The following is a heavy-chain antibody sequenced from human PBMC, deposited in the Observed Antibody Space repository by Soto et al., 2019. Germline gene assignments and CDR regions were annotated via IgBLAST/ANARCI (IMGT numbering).Heavy chain of an antibody. Sequence: GASEKVSCKASGYTFTSYAMHCVRQAAGQTLEWMGWSNAGNGNTKYSQKFQGRVTMTRDTSASTAYVELSSLRSEDTAVYYCARARDYDFWSGYSHTRPPERLPPDMDVWGKGTTVTVSS. V-gene: IGHV1-3*01. CDR1: GYTFTSYA. D-gene: IGHD3-3*01. J-gene: IGHJ6*03. CDR3: ARARDYDFWSGYSHTRPPERLPPDMDV. CDR2: SNAGNGNT.